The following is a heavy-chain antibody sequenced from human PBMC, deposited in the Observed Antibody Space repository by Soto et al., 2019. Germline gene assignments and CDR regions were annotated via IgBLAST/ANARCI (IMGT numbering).Heavy chain of an antibody. CDR2: INAGNGNT. V-gene: IGHV1-3*05. Sequence: QVQLVQSGAEEKKPGASVKVSCKASGYTFTSYAMHWVRQAPGQRLEWMGWINAGNGNTKYSQKFQGRVTITRDTYRGTAYMELSGLRSEDTAVYYCAREGSSSFDYWGQGTLVTVSS. J-gene: IGHJ4*02. D-gene: IGHD6-6*01. CDR1: GYTFTSYA. CDR3: AREGSSSFDY.